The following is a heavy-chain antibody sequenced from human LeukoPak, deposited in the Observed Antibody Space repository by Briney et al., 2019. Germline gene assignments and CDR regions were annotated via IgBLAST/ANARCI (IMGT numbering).Heavy chain of an antibody. Sequence: PGGSLRLSCAASGFTFSSYGMSWVRRAPGKGLEWVSSISGSGGSTYYADSVKGRFTISRDNSKNTLYLQMNSLRAEDTAVYYCAKEGYYYGSGSYYSPAAGFDYWGQGTLVTVSS. V-gene: IGHV3-23*01. CDR1: GFTFSSYG. CDR2: ISGSGGST. D-gene: IGHD3-10*01. J-gene: IGHJ4*02. CDR3: AKEGYYYGSGSYYSPAAGFDY.